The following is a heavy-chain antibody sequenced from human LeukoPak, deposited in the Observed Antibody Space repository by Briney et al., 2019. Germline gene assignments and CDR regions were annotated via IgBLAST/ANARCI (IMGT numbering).Heavy chain of an antibody. D-gene: IGHD6-13*01. CDR3: ASYVAADGSHYFDY. Sequence: SETLSPTCSVSGGSISSYYWSWIRQPPGKGLEWIGYIYYSGSTKYNPSLKSRVTISVDTSNNQFSLRLSSVTAADTAVYYCASYVAADGSHYFDYWGQGTLVTVSS. CDR1: GGSISSYY. V-gene: IGHV4-59*01. CDR2: IYYSGST. J-gene: IGHJ4*02.